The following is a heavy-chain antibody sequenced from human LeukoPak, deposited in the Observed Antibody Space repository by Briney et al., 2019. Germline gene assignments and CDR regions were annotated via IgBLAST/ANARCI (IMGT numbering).Heavy chain of an antibody. CDR2: IYDSGST. V-gene: IGHV4-59*01. D-gene: IGHD3-10*01. CDR3: ARARDYYGSALGYWFDP. CDR1: GDSISSYY. J-gene: IGHJ5*02. Sequence: PSETLSLTCTVSGDSISSYYWSWIRQPPGKGLEWIGYIYDSGSTNYNPSLKSRVTISKDTSKNQFSLKLTSVTAADTAVYYCARARDYYGSALGYWFDPWGRGTLSPSPQ.